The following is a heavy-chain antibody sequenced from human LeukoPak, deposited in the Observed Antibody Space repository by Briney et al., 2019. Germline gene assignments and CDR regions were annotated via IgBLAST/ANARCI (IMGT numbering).Heavy chain of an antibody. CDR2: INQSGST. CDR3: ARAPPRRGYSYGYLAAGTYFDY. J-gene: IGHJ4*02. CDR1: GGSFSGYY. Sequence: SETLSLTCAVYGGSFSGYYWSWIRQPPGKGLEWIGEINQSGSTNYNPSLKSRVTISVDTSKNQFSLKLSSVTAADTAVYYCARAPPRRGYSYGYLAAGTYFDYWGQGTLVTVSS. D-gene: IGHD5-18*01. V-gene: IGHV4-34*01.